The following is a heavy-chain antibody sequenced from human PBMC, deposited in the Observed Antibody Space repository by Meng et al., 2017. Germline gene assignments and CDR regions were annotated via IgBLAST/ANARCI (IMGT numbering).Heavy chain of an antibody. CDR1: GGSFSGYY. D-gene: IGHD6-6*01. V-gene: IGHV4-34*01. CDR2: INHSGST. CDR3: ARRRGGSSDWFDP. Sequence: VQRQQWVAGLLKPSDTLSLTCAVYGGSFSGYYWSWIRQPPGKGLEWIGEINHSGSTNYNPSLKSRVTISVDTSKNQFSLKLSSVTAADTAVYYCARRRGGSSDWFDPWGQGTLVTVSS. J-gene: IGHJ5*02.